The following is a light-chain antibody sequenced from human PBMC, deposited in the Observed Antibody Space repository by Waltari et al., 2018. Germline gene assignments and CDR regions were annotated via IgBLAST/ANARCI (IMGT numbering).Light chain of an antibody. CDR3: QSYDTSLSVV. Sequence: QSVLTQPPSVSGAPGQRVTLPCPGSGSNIGAYDVHWYQHRPGKAPTLLIYGVNNRPSGVPDRFFGSKSGTSASLAITSLRAEDEGVYYCQSYDTSLSVVFGGGTKLTVL. J-gene: IGLJ2*01. V-gene: IGLV1-40*01. CDR2: GVN. CDR1: GSNIGAYD.